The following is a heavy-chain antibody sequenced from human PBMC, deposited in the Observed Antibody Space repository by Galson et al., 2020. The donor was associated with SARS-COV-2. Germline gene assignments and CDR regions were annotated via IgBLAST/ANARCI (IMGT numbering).Heavy chain of an antibody. D-gene: IGHD3-22*01. CDR3: AFTTGGIERGAFDI. CDR2: ISYDGSNK. J-gene: IGHJ3*02. CDR1: GFTFSSYA. Sequence: GESLKISCAASGFTFSSYAMHWVRQAPGKGLEWVAVISYDGSNKYYADSVKGRFTISRDNSKNTLYLQMNSLRAEDTAVYYCAFTTGGIERGAFDIWGQGTMVTVSS. V-gene: IGHV3-30*04.